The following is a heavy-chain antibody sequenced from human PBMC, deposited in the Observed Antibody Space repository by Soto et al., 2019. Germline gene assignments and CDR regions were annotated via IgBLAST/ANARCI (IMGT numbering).Heavy chain of an antibody. CDR2: IIPILGIA. CDR1: GGAFSSYT. Sequence: SAKVSCKASGGAFSSYTISWVRQAPGQGLEWMGRIIPILGIANYAQKFQGRVTITADKSTSTAYMELSSLRSEDTAVYYCARMDIVVVPAAMGPPHDYYYYMDVWGKGTTVTVSS. V-gene: IGHV1-69*02. D-gene: IGHD2-2*03. J-gene: IGHJ6*03. CDR3: ARMDIVVVPAAMGPPHDYYYYMDV.